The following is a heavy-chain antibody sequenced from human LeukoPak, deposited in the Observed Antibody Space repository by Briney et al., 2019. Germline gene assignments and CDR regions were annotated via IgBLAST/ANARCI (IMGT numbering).Heavy chain of an antibody. J-gene: IGHJ4*02. V-gene: IGHV1-2*02. CDR3: ARDGTGVYNLVQY. D-gene: IGHD5-24*01. CDR1: GYTFFRYG. CDR2: INPNSGGT. Sequence: ASVKVSCKASGYTFFRYGITWVRQAPGQGLEWMGWINPNSGGTNYAQKFQGRVTMTRDTSISAVYMELSRLRSDDTAVYYCARDGTGVYNLVQYWGQGTLVTVSS.